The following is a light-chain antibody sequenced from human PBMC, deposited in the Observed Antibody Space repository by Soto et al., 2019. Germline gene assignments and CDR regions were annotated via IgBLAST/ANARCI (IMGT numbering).Light chain of an antibody. CDR3: SSYTNINTRACV. CDR1: SGDIGSYNR. V-gene: IGLV2-14*01. J-gene: IGLJ1*01. CDR2: QVT. Sequence: QSALTQPASVSGSPGQSITISCTGTSGDIGSYNRVPWYQQHPGKAPKLIIYQVTARPSGVSNRFSGSKSGNTASLTISGLQAEDEAEYYCSSYTNINTRACVFGTGTKVTV.